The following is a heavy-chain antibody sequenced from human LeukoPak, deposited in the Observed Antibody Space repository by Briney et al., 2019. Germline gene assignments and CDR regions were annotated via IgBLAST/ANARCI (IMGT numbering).Heavy chain of an antibody. D-gene: IGHD3-22*01. CDR2: ISGSGGST. CDR3: AKDLAITMIVVGLFDY. J-gene: IGHJ4*02. CDR1: GFTFSSYA. Sequence: PGASLRLSCAASGFTFSSYAMSWVRQAPGKGLEWVSAISGSGGSTYYADSAKGRFTISRDNSKNTLYLQMNSLRAEDTAVYYCAKDLAITMIVVGLFDYWGQGTLVTVSS. V-gene: IGHV3-23*01.